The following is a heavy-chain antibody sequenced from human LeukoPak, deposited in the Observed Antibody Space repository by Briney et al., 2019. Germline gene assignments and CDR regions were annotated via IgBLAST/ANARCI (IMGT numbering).Heavy chain of an antibody. D-gene: IGHD6-13*01. CDR1: GFTFSSYG. J-gene: IGHJ4*02. CDR2: IWYDGSNK. CDR3: ARGAYSSSWTPSSYYFDY. V-gene: IGHV3-33*01. Sequence: GGSLRLSCAASGFTFSSYGMHWVRQAPGKGLEWVAVIWYDGSNKYYADSVKGRLTISRDNSKNTLYLQMNSLRAEDTAVYYCARGAYSSSWTPSSYYFDYWGQGTLVTVSS.